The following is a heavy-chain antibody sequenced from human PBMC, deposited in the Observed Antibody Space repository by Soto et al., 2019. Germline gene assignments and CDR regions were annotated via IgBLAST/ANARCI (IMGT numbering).Heavy chain of an antibody. V-gene: IGHV4-61*01. D-gene: IGHD4-17*01. CDR1: GVSVSSGSFY. Sequence: PSETLSLTCTASGVSVSSGSFYWAWIRQPPGKGLEWIGFGSYSGTTNYKPSLKSRVTISVDTSRSQISLKVSSLTAADTAVYYCARGATVTQYDYWGQGTLVTVSS. CDR2: GSYSGTT. J-gene: IGHJ4*02. CDR3: ARGATVTQYDY.